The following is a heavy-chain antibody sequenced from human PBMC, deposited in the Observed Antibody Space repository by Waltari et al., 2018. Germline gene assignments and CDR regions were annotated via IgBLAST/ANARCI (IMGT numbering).Heavy chain of an antibody. D-gene: IGHD3-16*02. CDR1: GFTFSHTW. V-gene: IGHV3-15*01. CDR2: IKTQSDGGGAT. Sequence: EVQLVESGGGLVNPGGSLRLSCAASGFTFSHTWLYWVRQAPGKGLEWIARIKTQSDGGGATYYAAPVTGRFTVSRDDSKNMLYLQMSSLKTEDTAMYYCTTDQGDSYTFYSFDYWGQGTLVTVSS. J-gene: IGHJ4*02. CDR3: TTDQGDSYTFYSFDY.